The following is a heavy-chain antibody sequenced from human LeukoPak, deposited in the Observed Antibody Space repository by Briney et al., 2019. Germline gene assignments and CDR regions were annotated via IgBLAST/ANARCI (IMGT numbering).Heavy chain of an antibody. CDR3: AKDEGVVLSTSFDFGH. D-gene: IGHD3-10*01. Sequence: GASVKVSCKASGYTFSGHYLHWVRQAPGQGLEWMGRINPNTGVTQYTENFQGRVTMTGDTSISTAYMELNGLRSDDTAIYYCAKDEGVVLSTSFDFGHWGQGTLVAVSS. V-gene: IGHV1-2*06. CDR2: INPNTGVT. J-gene: IGHJ4*02. CDR1: GYTFSGHY.